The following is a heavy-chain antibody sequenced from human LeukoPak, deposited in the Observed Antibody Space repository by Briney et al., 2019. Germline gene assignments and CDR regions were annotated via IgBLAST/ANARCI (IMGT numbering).Heavy chain of an antibody. CDR2: ISAYNGNT. CDR1: GYTFTSYG. Sequence: ASVKVSCKASGYTFTSYGISWVRQAPGQGLEWMGWISAYNGNTNYAQKLQGRVTMTTDTSTSTAYMELRSLRSDDTAVYYCARDSPVLRYFDWLFTLTNFDYWGQGTLVTVSS. J-gene: IGHJ4*02. CDR3: ARDSPVLRYFDWLFTLTNFDY. D-gene: IGHD3-9*01. V-gene: IGHV1-18*01.